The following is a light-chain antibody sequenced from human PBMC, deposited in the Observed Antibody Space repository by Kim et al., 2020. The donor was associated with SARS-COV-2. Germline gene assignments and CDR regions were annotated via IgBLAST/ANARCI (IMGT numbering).Light chain of an antibody. J-gene: IGKJ4*01. CDR2: AAS. Sequence: DIQMTQSPSSLSASVGDRVTITCRASQSISSYLNWYQQKPGKAPKLLIYAASSLQSGVPSRFSGSGSGTDFTLTISSLQPEDFATYYCQQSYNTPLTFGRGTKVDIK. V-gene: IGKV1-39*01. CDR3: QQSYNTPLT. CDR1: QSISSY.